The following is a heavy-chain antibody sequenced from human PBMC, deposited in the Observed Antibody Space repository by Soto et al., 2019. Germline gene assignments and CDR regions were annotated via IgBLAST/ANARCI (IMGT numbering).Heavy chain of an antibody. D-gene: IGHD5-18*01. V-gene: IGHV3-33*01. Sequence: QVQLVESGGGVVRPGRSLRLACEASGFTFNTYGMHWVRQAPGKGLQWVAVIWYDGTNAYYADSVKGRFTISRDNSKDTLYLEMNYLRAEDTAVYYCARVEAPLIHSDHYYYGMDVWGQGTTVTV. CDR2: IWYDGTNA. CDR3: ARVEAPLIHSDHYYYGMDV. CDR1: GFTFNTYG. J-gene: IGHJ6*02.